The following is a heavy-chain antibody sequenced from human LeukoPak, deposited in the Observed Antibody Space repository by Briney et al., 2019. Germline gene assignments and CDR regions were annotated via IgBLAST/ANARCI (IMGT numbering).Heavy chain of an antibody. D-gene: IGHD3-22*01. CDR1: GGSFSGYY. Sequence: SETLSLTCAVYGGSFSGYYWSWIRQPPEKGLEWIGYIYHSGSTYYSPSLKSRVTISVDRSKNQFSLKLSSVTAADTAVYYCARILGDYYDSKYAFDIWGQGTMVTVSS. CDR2: IYHSGST. J-gene: IGHJ3*02. CDR3: ARILGDYYDSKYAFDI. V-gene: IGHV4-34*01.